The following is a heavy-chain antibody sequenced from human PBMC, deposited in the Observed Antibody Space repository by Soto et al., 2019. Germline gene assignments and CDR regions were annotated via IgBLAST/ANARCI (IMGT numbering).Heavy chain of an antibody. CDR2: IYPGDSDT. Sequence: EVQLVQSGAEVKKSGESLRLSCQGSGRSFSRSWIAWVRQVPGKGLEWMGIIYPGDSDTRYSPSFQGQVTISADMSINTAYLQWSTLKASDSAIYYCVRHTSTLDQWGQGTRVTFSS. CDR3: VRHTSTLDQ. J-gene: IGHJ5*02. CDR1: GRSFSRSW. V-gene: IGHV5-51*01. D-gene: IGHD2-15*01.